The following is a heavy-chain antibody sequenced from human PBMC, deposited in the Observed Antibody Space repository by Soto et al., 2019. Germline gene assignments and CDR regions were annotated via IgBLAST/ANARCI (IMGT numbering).Heavy chain of an antibody. Sequence: PGGSLRLSWAASGFTFSSYAMSWVHQAPGKGLEWVSTISGSDGRTYSTDSVKGRFTISRDNSRNTAYLQMNSLRVEDTAVYYCAKGVSQYTPLALFDYWGRGTLVTVSS. V-gene: IGHV3-23*01. CDR1: GFTFSSYA. CDR3: AKGVSQYTPLALFDY. J-gene: IGHJ4*02. CDR2: ISGSDGRT. D-gene: IGHD5-18*01.